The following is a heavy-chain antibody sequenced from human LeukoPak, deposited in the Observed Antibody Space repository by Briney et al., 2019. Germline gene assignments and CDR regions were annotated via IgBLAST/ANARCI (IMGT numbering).Heavy chain of an antibody. J-gene: IGHJ4*02. Sequence: PGGSLRLSCAASGFTFSSYGMHWVRQAPGKGLEWVAVIWYDGSNKYYADSVKGRFTISRDNSKNTLYLQMNSLRAEDTAVYYCARDGRYSGYDWVSFLFDYWGQGTLVTVSS. V-gene: IGHV3-33*01. CDR2: IWYDGSNK. D-gene: IGHD5-12*01. CDR3: ARDGRYSGYDWVSFLFDY. CDR1: GFTFSSYG.